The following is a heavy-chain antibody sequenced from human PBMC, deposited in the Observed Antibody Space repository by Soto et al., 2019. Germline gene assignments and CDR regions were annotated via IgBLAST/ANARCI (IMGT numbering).Heavy chain of an antibody. CDR2: IYASGST. Sequence: PSETLSLTCNVSVASLIGCYCCWIRHPPGKGLEWIGRIYASGSTDYNPSLKSRITMSVDMSKKQFSLTLRSVTAADTAIYYCVRDGTKNLPDRFDPWGRGILVTVSS. CDR1: VASLIGCY. V-gene: IGHV4-4*07. J-gene: IGHJ5*02. D-gene: IGHD6-13*01. CDR3: VRDGTKNLPDRFDP.